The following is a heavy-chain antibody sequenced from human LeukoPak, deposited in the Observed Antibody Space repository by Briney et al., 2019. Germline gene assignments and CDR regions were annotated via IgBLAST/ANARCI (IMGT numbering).Heavy chain of an antibody. J-gene: IGHJ4*02. CDR2: ISAYNGNT. CDR1: GYTFTSYG. D-gene: IGHD5-24*01. Sequence: ASVKVSCKASGYTFTSYGISWVRQAPGQGLEWMGWISAYNGNTNYAQKLQGRVTMTTDTSTSTAYMELRSLRSDDTAVYYCASSPSRGRDGYNQLDYWGQGTLVTVSS. CDR3: ASSPSRGRDGYNQLDY. V-gene: IGHV1-18*01.